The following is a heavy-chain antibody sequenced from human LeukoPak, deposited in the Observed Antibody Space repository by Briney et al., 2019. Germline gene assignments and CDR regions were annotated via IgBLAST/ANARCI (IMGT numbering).Heavy chain of an antibody. V-gene: IGHV3-9*03. CDR2: ISWNSGSI. D-gene: IGHD6-13*01. J-gene: IGHJ3*02. Sequence: GGSLRLSCAASGFTFDDYAMHWVRQAPGKGLEWVSGISWNSGSIGYADSVKGRFTISRDNAKNSLYLQMNSLRAEDMALYYCAKAGYSSSWYEGAFDIWGQGTMVTVSS. CDR3: AKAGYSSSWYEGAFDI. CDR1: GFTFDDYA.